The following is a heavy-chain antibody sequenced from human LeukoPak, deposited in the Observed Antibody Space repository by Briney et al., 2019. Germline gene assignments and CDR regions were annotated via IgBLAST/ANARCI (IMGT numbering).Heavy chain of an antibody. CDR1: GGSISSYY. CDR3: AREGGSASSEVF. J-gene: IGHJ4*02. Sequence: TSETLSLTCTVSGGSISSYYWSWIRQPPGKGLEWIGYIYYSGSTNYNPSLKSRVTISIDTSKNQFSLKLNSVTAADTAVYYCAREGGSASSEVFWGQGTLVTVSS. CDR2: IYYSGST. D-gene: IGHD2-15*01. V-gene: IGHV4-59*12.